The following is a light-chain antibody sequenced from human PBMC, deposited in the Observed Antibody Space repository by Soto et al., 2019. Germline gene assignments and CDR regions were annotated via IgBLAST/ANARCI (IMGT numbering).Light chain of an antibody. Sequence: DIQMTQSPSSLSASVGDRVIITCQASQDIRNCLNWYQQKPGKAPKLLTYDASYLQTGVPSRFSGSGSATDSSFTISSLQPEDFATYYCQQCDNLPLTFGPGTKVDIK. CDR3: QQCDNLPLT. V-gene: IGKV1-33*01. J-gene: IGKJ3*01. CDR1: QDIRNC. CDR2: DAS.